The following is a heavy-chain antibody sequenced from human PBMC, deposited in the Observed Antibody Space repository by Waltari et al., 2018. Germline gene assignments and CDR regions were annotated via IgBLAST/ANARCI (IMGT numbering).Heavy chain of an antibody. CDR2: IDPGASFG. D-gene: IGHD2-2*01. CDR3: VRHRTTYPLEIDY. V-gene: IGHV5-10-1*01. CDR1: GYSFTSHW. J-gene: IGHJ4*02. Sequence: EVQLVQSGAEVKKPEESLRISCEGSGYSFTSHWISWVRQMPGKGLGGGGGIDPGASFGNAGPAFEGHVTISVDQSLRTAYLQWDSLKASDTAIYYCVRHRTTYPLEIDYWGQGTLVTVSS.